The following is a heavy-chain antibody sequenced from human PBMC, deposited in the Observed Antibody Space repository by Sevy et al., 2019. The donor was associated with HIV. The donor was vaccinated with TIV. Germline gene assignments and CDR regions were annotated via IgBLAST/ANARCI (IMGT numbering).Heavy chain of an antibody. J-gene: IGHJ6*02. CDR2: ISGSGGTT. V-gene: IGHV3-23*01. D-gene: IGHD1-20*01. Sequence: GGSLRLSCPASGFTFRSYAMSWVRQAPGKGLEWVSAISGSGGTTWYADSVKGRFTISRDNSKYTLYLQMNSLRAEDKAVYYCAKDRDGMSLWGQGTTVTVSS. CDR3: AKDRDGMSL. CDR1: GFTFRSYA.